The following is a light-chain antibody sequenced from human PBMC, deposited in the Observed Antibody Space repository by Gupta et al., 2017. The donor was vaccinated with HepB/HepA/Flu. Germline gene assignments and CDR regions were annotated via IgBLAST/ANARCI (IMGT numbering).Light chain of an antibody. V-gene: IGKV1-33*01. Sequence: DIQMTQSPSSLSASVGDRVTITCQASQDINNYLNWYQQKPGEAPKLLIYDASILETGVPSRFSGTRSGTNFTFTINTLQPDDIGRYYCQQYESLPLTFGGGTKVEFK. CDR3: QQYESLPLT. CDR2: DAS. CDR1: QDINNY. J-gene: IGKJ4*01.